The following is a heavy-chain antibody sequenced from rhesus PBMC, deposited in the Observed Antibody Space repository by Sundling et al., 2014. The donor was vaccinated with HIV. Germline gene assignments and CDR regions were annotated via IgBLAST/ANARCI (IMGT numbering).Heavy chain of an antibody. Sequence: QVQLRESGPGLVKPSETLSLTCAVSGGSISGNYWNWIRQPPGKGLEWIGGFHGSGGRTEYNPSLKSRVTISKDTSKNQFSLKLSSVTAADTAVYYCARPHSGSWTFDCWGQGVLVTVSS. CDR3: ARPHSGSWTFDC. V-gene: IGHV4-160*01. D-gene: IGHD6-25*01. CDR2: FHGSGGRT. CDR1: GGSISGNY. J-gene: IGHJ4*01.